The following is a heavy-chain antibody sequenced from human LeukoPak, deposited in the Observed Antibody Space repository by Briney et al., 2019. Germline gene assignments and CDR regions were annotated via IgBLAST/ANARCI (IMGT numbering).Heavy chain of an antibody. J-gene: IGHJ4*02. CDR3: ARCPLYYDSSGYYYAFDY. V-gene: IGHV1-69*05. Sequence: GSSVKVSCKASGGTFSSYAISWVRQAPGQGLEWMGGIIPIFGTANYAQKFQGRVTITTDESTSTAYMELSSLRPEDTAVYYCARCPLYYDSSGYYYAFDYWGQGTLVTVSS. CDR2: IIPIFGTA. CDR1: GGTFSSYA. D-gene: IGHD3-22*01.